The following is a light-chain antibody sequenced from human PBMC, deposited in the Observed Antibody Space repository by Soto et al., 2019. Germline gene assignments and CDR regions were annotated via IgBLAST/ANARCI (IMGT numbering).Light chain of an antibody. CDR3: QQYYSTPRT. Sequence: DIVMTQSPDSLAVSLGERATINCKSSQSVLYSSNNKNYLAWYQQKPGQPPKLLIYWASTRETGVPDRFSGGRSGTDFTLTISSLQAEDVAVYYCQQYYSTPRTFGQGTKVEIK. V-gene: IGKV4-1*01. CDR2: WAS. J-gene: IGKJ1*01. CDR1: QSVLYSSNNKNY.